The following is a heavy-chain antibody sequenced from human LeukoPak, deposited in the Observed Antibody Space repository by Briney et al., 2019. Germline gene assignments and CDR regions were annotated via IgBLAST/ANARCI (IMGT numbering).Heavy chain of an antibody. Sequence: GGSLRLSCAASGFTFSSYAMSWVRQAPGKGLEWVSVFSGNGESTDYADSVKGRFTISRDNSKNALYLQMNSLRAEDTAVYYCAKDGGLWVSAHWGDSWGRGTLVTVSS. D-gene: IGHD7-27*01. CDR1: GFTFSSYA. CDR2: FSGNGEST. J-gene: IGHJ4*02. CDR3: AKDGGLWVSAHWGDS. V-gene: IGHV3-23*01.